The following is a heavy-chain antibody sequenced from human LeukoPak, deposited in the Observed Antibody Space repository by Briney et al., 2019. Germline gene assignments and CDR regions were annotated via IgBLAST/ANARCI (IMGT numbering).Heavy chain of an antibody. D-gene: IGHD3-22*01. Sequence: KPSETLSLTCAVYGGSFSGYYWSWIRQPPGKGLEWIGEINHSGSTNYNPSLKSRVTMSVDTSKNQFSLKLSSVTAADTAVYYCARGRGYYYDSSGYHYWGQGTLVTVSS. CDR1: GGSFSGYY. J-gene: IGHJ4*02. CDR3: ARGRGYYYDSSGYHY. CDR2: INHSGST. V-gene: IGHV4-34*01.